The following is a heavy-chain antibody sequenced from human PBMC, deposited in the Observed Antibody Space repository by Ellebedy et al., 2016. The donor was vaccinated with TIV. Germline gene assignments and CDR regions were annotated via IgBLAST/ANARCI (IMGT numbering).Heavy chain of an antibody. D-gene: IGHD1-26*01. Sequence: SETPSLTXTVSGGSISSYYWSWIRQPPGKGLEWIGYIYYSGSTNYNPSLKSRVTISVDTSKNQFSLKLSSVTAADTAVYYCAGTGDSGYYYYGMDVWGQGTTVTVSS. V-gene: IGHV4-59*01. CDR3: AGTGDSGYYYYGMDV. CDR2: IYYSGST. CDR1: GGSISSYY. J-gene: IGHJ6*02.